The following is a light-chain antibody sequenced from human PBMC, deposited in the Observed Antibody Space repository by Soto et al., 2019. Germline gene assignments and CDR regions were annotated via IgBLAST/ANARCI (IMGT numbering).Light chain of an antibody. Sequence: EIVLTQSPGTLSLSPGERATLSCRASQSVSSSYLAWYQHKPGQAPRLLIYGASSRATGIPDRFSGSGSGTDFTLPISRLEPEDFAVYYCQQCGSSPHTFGQGTKLEIK. V-gene: IGKV3-20*01. CDR2: GAS. CDR3: QQCGSSPHT. CDR1: QSVSSSY. J-gene: IGKJ2*01.